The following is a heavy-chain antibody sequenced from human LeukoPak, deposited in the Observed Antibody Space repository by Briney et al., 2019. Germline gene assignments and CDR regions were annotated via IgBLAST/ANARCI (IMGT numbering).Heavy chain of an antibody. V-gene: IGHV1-8*01. J-gene: IGHJ6*02. CDR1: GYTFTSYD. CDR3: ARGNIVVAGYYYYGMDV. D-gene: IGHD2-2*01. CDR2: MNPNSGNT. Sequence: ASVKVSCKAPGYTFTSYDINWVRQATGQGLEWMGWMNPNSGNTGYAQKFQGRVTMTRNTSISTAYMELSSLRSEDTAVYYCARGNIVVAGYYYYGMDVWGQGTTVTVSS.